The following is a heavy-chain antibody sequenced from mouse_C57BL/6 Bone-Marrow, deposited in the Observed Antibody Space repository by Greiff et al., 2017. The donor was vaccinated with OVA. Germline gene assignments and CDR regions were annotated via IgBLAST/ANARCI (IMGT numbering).Heavy chain of an antibody. CDR3: ARSYYGYDGYAMDY. CDR1: Y. D-gene: IGHD2-2*01. V-gene: IGHV3-8*01. Sequence: VQLQQSGPGLAKPSQTLSLTRDYWNWIRKFPGNKLEYMGYISYSGSTYYNPSLKSRISITRDTSKNQYYLQLNSVTTEDTATYYCARSYYGYDGYAMDYWGQGTSVTVSS. CDR2: ISYSGST. J-gene: IGHJ4*01.